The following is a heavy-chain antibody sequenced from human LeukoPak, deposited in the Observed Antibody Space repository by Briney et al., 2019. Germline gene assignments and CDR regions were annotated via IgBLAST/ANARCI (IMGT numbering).Heavy chain of an antibody. CDR1: GFTFSSYA. J-gene: IGHJ4*02. D-gene: IGHD6-19*01. CDR3: AKQKKGSGCYDY. V-gene: IGHV3-23*01. Sequence: GGSLRLSCAASGFTFSSYAMSWVRQAPGKGLEWVSAISGSGGSTYYADSVKGRFTISRDNSKNTPYLQMDSLRAEDTAVYYCAKQKKGSGCYDYWGQGTLVTVSS. CDR2: ISGSGGST.